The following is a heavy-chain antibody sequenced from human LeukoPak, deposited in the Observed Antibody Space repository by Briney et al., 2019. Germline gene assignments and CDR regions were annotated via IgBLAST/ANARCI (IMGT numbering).Heavy chain of an antibody. V-gene: IGHV3-48*03. CDR1: GFTFSSHE. Sequence: PGGSLRLSCVASGFTFSSHEFQWVRQAPGKGLEWVSYISISGTTIQYADSVGGRFTMSRDNAKNSLHLQMNSLRAEDTALYYCTRRIIYSGMDVWGHGTTVTVSS. J-gene: IGHJ6*02. D-gene: IGHD2-21*01. CDR2: ISISGTTI. CDR3: TRRIIYSGMDV.